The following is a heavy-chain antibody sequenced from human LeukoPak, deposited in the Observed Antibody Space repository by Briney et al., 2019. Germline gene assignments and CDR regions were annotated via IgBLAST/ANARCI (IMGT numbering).Heavy chain of an antibody. D-gene: IGHD3-10*01. J-gene: IGHJ6*02. CDR2: ISSSSSYI. CDR3: ARVLGGFPYYYGMDV. V-gene: IGHV3-21*04. Sequence: GGSLRLSCAASGFTFSSYSMNWVRQAPGKGLEWVSSISSSSSYIYYADSVKGRFTISRDNSKDTLYLQMNRLRVEDTAVYFCARVLGGFPYYYGMDVWGQGTTVAVSS. CDR1: GFTFSSYS.